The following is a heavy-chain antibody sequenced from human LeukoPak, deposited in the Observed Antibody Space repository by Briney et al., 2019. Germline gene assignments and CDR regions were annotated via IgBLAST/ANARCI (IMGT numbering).Heavy chain of an antibody. CDR1: GGSISSYY. D-gene: IGHD6-19*01. CDR3: AREGLGPNWYFDL. V-gene: IGHV4-59*01. Sequence: PSETLSLTCTVSGGSISSYYWSWIRQPPGKGLEWIGYIYYSGSTNYNPFLKSRVTISVDTSKNQFSLKLSSVTAADTAVYYCAREGLGPNWYFDLWGRGTLVTVSS. J-gene: IGHJ2*01. CDR2: IYYSGST.